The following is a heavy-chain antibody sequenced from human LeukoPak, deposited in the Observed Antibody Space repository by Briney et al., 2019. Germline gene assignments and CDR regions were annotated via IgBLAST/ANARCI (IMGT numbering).Heavy chain of an antibody. CDR3: ARGRGSGWYS. Sequence: SETLSLTCAVYGGPFSGYYWSWIRQPPGKGLEWIGEINHSGSTNYNPSLKSRVTISVDTSKNQFSLKLSSVTAADTAVYYCARGRGSGWYSWGQGTLVTVSS. CDR2: INHSGST. J-gene: IGHJ4*02. D-gene: IGHD6-19*01. V-gene: IGHV4-34*01. CDR1: GGPFSGYY.